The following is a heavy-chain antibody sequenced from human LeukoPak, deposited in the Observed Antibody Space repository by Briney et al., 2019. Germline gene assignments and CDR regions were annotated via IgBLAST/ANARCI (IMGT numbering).Heavy chain of an antibody. CDR2: IYPGGSDP. CDR3: ARHVREDTRFLDY. Sequence: GESLKISCKGSGYSFTNYWIGWVRQMPGKGLEWMGIIYPGGSDPRYSPSFQGQVTISAEQSISPAYLQWSSLKASDPAMYYCARHVREDTRFLDYWGRGPLVPVSA. D-gene: IGHD2-15*01. CDR1: GYSFTNYW. V-gene: IGHV5-51*01. J-gene: IGHJ4*02.